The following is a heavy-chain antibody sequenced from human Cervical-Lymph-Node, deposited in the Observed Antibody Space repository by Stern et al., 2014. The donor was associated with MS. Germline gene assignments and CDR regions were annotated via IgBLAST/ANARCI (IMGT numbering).Heavy chain of an antibody. CDR2: ISYDGSNK. CDR3: AKDLKWLRYSPPDAFDI. CDR1: GFTFSSYG. V-gene: IGHV3-30*18. J-gene: IGHJ3*02. Sequence: QVQLVESGGGVVQPGRALRLSCAASGFTFSSYGMNWVRQAPGKGLEWVAVISYDGSNKYYADSVKGRFTISRDNSKNTLYLQMNSLIAEDTAVYYCAKDLKWLRYSPPDAFDIWGQGTMVTVSS. D-gene: IGHD5-12*01.